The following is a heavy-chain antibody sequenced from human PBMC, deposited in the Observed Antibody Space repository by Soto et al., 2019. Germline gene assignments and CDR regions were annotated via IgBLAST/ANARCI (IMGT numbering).Heavy chain of an antibody. Sequence: ASVKVSCKSSGYTFTGYSMHWVRQAPGQGLEWMGWINPNSGGTNYAQKFQGWVTMTRDTSISTAYMERSRLRSDDTAVYYCARGGYSSSWWEQGRMNDYYYGMDVWGQGTTVTVSS. CDR3: ARGGYSSSWWEQGRMNDYYYGMDV. CDR2: INPNSGGT. CDR1: GYTFTGYS. V-gene: IGHV1-2*04. D-gene: IGHD6-13*01. J-gene: IGHJ6*02.